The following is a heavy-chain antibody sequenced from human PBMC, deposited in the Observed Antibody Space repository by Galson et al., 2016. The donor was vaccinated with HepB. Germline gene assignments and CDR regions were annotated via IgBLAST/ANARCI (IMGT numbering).Heavy chain of an antibody. V-gene: IGHV3-30-3*01. CDR2: ISYDGTNK. Sequence: SLRLSCAASGFTFNYCSMNWVRQAPGKGLEWVAGISYDGTNKYYADSVKGRFTISRDNSKNMLYLQMNSLRPEDTAVFYCARDETPYYVDNTGFEGGYFDYWGQGTLVTVSS. D-gene: IGHD3-16*01. J-gene: IGHJ4*02. CDR1: GFTFNYCS. CDR3: ARDETPYYVDNTGFEGGYFDY.